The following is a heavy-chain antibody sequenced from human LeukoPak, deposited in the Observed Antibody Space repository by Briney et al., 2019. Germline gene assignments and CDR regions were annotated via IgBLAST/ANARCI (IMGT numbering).Heavy chain of an antibody. CDR3: ARNIAAPGTNYFDY. J-gene: IGHJ4*02. D-gene: IGHD6-13*01. Sequence: GGSLRLSCAASGLILSSYGMHWARQAPGKGLEWVAVIWYDGTNKYYGDSVKGRFTIARDNSKNTLYLQMNSLRAEDTAVYYCARNIAAPGTNYFDYWGQGTVVTVSS. CDR1: GLILSSYG. V-gene: IGHV3-33*01. CDR2: IWYDGTNK.